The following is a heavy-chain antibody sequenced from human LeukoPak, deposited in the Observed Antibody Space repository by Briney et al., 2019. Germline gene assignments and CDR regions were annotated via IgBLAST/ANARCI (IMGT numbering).Heavy chain of an antibody. CDR2: IYYSGST. D-gene: IGHD1-26*01. CDR3: ARRLGRPNTDIDY. Sequence: PSETLSLTCTVSGASISSYYWSWIRQPPGEGLEWIGYIYYSGSTYYDPSLKSRVTISVDTSKNQFSLRLSSVTAADTAVYYCARRLGRPNTDIDYWGQGTLVTVSS. J-gene: IGHJ4*02. CDR1: GASISSYY. V-gene: IGHV4-59*08.